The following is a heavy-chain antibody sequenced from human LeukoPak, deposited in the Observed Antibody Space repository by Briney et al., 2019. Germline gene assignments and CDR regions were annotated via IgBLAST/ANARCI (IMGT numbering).Heavy chain of an antibody. CDR2: INHSGST. V-gene: IGHV4-34*01. J-gene: IGHJ3*02. CDR1: SGSFSGYY. CDR3: ARDQAYYDSSGLDAFDI. Sequence: SETLSLTCAVYSGSFSGYYWSWIRQPPGKGLEWIGEINHSGSTNYNPSLKSRVTISVDTSKNQFSLKLSSVTAADTAVYYCARDQAYYDSSGLDAFDIWGQGTMVTVSS. D-gene: IGHD3-22*01.